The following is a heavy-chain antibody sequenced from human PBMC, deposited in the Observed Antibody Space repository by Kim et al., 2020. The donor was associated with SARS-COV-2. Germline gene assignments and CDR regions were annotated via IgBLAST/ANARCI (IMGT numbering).Heavy chain of an antibody. CDR3: AKGIQAHAYWVAMDV. CDR2: ITAHNVVM. Sequence: GGSLRLSCEGSGFDFDTFAITWVRQAPGKGLEWVSRITAHNVVMYYANSVKGRFTASRDNSKAYLRMEGLRGEDTAIYYCAKGIQAHAYWVAMDVWGQG. D-gene: IGHD3-16*01. J-gene: IGHJ6*02. CDR1: GFDFDTFA. V-gene: IGHV3-23*01.